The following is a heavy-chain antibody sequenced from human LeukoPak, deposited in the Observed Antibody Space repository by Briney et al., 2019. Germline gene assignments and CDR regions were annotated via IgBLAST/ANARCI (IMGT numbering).Heavy chain of an antibody. CDR3: ARGEGYDYGDYYFDY. CDR2: MNPNSGGT. V-gene: IGHV1-2*02. CDR1: GFTFTGYY. Sequence: EASVKVSCKASGFTFTGYYMHWVRQAPAQGLEWMGWMNPNSGGTNYAQKFQDRVTMTRDTSISTAYMELSSLRSEDTAVYYCARGEGYDYGDYYFDYWGQGTLVTVSS. D-gene: IGHD4-17*01. J-gene: IGHJ4*02.